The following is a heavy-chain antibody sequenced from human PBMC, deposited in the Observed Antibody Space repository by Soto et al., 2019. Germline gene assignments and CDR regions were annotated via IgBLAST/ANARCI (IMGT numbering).Heavy chain of an antibody. CDR1: GYTLTELS. V-gene: IGHV1-24*01. CDR2: FDPEDGET. CDR3: ATTTRYLGAFDI. D-gene: IGHD1-1*01. Sequence: EASVKVSCKVSGYTLTELSMHWVRQAPGKGLEWMGGFDPEDGETIYAQKFQGRVTMTEDTSTDTAYMELSSLRSEDTAVYYCATTTRYLGAFDIWGQGTMVTVSS. J-gene: IGHJ3*02.